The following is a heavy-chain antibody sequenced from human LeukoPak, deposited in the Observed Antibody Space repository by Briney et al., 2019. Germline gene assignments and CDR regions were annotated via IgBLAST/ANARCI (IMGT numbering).Heavy chain of an antibody. CDR1: GYTFTSYY. D-gene: IGHD2-2*01. J-gene: IGHJ5*02. CDR3: AREDIVVVPALGGFDP. CDR2: INPSGGST. Sequence: AASVKVSCKASGYTFTSYYMHWVRQAPGQGLEWMGIINPSGGSTSYAQKFQGRVTMTRDTSTSTVYMELSSLRSEDTAVYYCAREDIVVVPALGGFDPWGQGTLVTVSS. V-gene: IGHV1-46*03.